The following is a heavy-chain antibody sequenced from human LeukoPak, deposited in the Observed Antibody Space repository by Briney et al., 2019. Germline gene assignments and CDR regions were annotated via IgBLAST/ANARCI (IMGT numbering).Heavy chain of an antibody. V-gene: IGHV3-23*01. CDR2: ISGSGGST. Sequence: GGSLRLSCAASGFTFSSYAMSWVRQAPGKGLEWVSAISGSGGSTYYADSVKGRFTISRDNSKNTVYLQMNSLRAEDTAVYYCAKETDQYYYYGMDVWGQGTTVTVSS. J-gene: IGHJ6*02. CDR1: GFTFSSYA. CDR3: AKETDQYYYYGMDV.